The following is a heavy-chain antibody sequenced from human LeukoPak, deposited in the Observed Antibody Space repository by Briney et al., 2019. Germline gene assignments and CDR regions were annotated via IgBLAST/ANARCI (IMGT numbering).Heavy chain of an antibody. CDR3: ARVVPAAMDASGWYDY. J-gene: IGHJ4*02. Sequence: SETLSLTCTVWGGLISSYYWSWIRHPPGKGLVWIGYIYYSGSTNYTPSLKSRVTISVDTSKNQFSLKLSSVTAADTAVYYCARVVPAAMDASGWYDYWGQGTLVTVSS. V-gene: IGHV4-59*01. D-gene: IGHD2-2*01. CDR2: IYYSGST. CDR1: GGLISSYY.